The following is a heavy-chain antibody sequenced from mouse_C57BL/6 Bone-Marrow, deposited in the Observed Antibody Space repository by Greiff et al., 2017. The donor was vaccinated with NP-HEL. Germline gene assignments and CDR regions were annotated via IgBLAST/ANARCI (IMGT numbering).Heavy chain of an antibody. Sequence: VQLQQSGPELVKPGASVKISCKASGYSFTSYYIHWVKQRPGQGLEWIGWIYPGSGNTKYNEKFKGKATLTADTSSSTAYMQLSSLTSEYSAVYYCARDDCCPYAMDYWGQGTSVTVSS. J-gene: IGHJ4*01. V-gene: IGHV1-66*01. CDR3: ARDDCCPYAMDY. D-gene: IGHD2-12*01. CDR2: IYPGSGNT. CDR1: GYSFTSYY.